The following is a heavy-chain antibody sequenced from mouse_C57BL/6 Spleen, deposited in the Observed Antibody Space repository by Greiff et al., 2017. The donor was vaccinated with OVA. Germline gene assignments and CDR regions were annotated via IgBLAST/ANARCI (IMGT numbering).Heavy chain of an antibody. J-gene: IGHJ4*01. D-gene: IGHD4-1*01. CDR1: GYTFTSYG. Sequence: QVHVKQSGAELARPGASVKLSCKASGYTFTSYGLSWVKQRTGQGLEWIGEIYPRSGITYYNEKFKGKATLTADKSSSTAYTELRSLTSEDSAVYFCAITGTDYYAMDYWGQGTSVTVSS. CDR3: AITGTDYYAMDY. V-gene: IGHV1-81*01. CDR2: IYPRSGIT.